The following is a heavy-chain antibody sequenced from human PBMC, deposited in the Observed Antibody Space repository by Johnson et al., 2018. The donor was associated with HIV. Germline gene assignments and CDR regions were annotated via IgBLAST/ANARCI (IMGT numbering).Heavy chain of an antibody. CDR3: ARERARYNWNYVGAFDI. D-gene: IGHD1-7*01. J-gene: IGHJ3*02. CDR1: GFTFSSYA. CDR2: ISYDGSNK. V-gene: IGHV3-30*14. Sequence: QVQLVESGGGVVQPGRSLRLSCAASGFTFSSYAMHWVRQAPGKGLEWVAVISYDGSNKYYADSVKGRFPISRDNSKNTLYLQMNNLRTEDTAVFYCARERARYNWNYVGAFDIWGQGTMVTVSS.